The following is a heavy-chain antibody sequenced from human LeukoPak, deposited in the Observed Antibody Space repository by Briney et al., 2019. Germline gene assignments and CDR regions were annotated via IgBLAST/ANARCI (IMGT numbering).Heavy chain of an antibody. Sequence: GGSLRLSCAASGFTFNIYAMNWVRQAPGKGLEWVSSIGGSGGSTYYADSVKGRFTISRDNSKNTLYLQMNSLRAEDTAVYYCARGAAAGRDGFDYWGQGTLVTVSS. J-gene: IGHJ4*02. CDR1: GFTFNIYA. CDR3: ARGAAAGRDGFDY. CDR2: IGGSGGST. V-gene: IGHV3-23*01. D-gene: IGHD6-13*01.